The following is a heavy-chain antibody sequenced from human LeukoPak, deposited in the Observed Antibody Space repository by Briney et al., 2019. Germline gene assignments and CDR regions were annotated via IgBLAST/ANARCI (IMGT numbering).Heavy chain of an antibody. J-gene: IGHJ4*02. D-gene: IGHD6-19*01. CDR1: GFTFSSFV. CDR3: ARYSSGWYYFDY. V-gene: IGHV3-30*03. CDR2: ISYGGSNI. Sequence: PGGSLRLSCAASGFTFSSFVMHWVRQAPGKGLEWVAVISYGGSNIYYADSVKGRFTISRDNSKNTLYLQMNSLRAEDTAVYYCARYSSGWYYFDYWGQGTLVTVSS.